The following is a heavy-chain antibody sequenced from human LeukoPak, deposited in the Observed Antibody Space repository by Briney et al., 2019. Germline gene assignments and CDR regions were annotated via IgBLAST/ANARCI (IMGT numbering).Heavy chain of an antibody. D-gene: IGHD6-6*01. Sequence: SETLSLTCAVYGGSFSGYYWSWIGQPPGKGLEWIGEINHSGSTNYNPSLKSRVTISVDTSKNQFSLKLSSVTAADTAVYYCARFIPSIAARARPNNWFDPWGQGTLVTVSS. CDR2: INHSGST. CDR3: ARFIPSIAARARPNNWFDP. V-gene: IGHV4-34*01. J-gene: IGHJ5*02. CDR1: GGSFSGYY.